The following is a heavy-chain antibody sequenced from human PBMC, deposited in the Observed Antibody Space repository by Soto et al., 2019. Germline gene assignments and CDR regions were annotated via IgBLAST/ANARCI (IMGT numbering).Heavy chain of an antibody. CDR2: ISGSGGST. CDR1: GFTFSSYA. CDR3: AKDVSSANSVAGTFSCIGY. D-gene: IGHD6-19*01. J-gene: IGHJ4*02. V-gene: IGHV3-23*01. Sequence: GGSLRLSCAASGFTFSSYAMSWVRQAPGKGLEWVSAISGSGGSTYYADSVKGRFTISRDNSKNTLYLQMNSLRAEDTAVYYCAKDVSSANSVAGTFSCIGYWGQGTLVTVSS.